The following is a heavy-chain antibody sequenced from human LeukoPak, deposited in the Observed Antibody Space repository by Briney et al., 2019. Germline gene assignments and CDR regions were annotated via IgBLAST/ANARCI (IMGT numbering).Heavy chain of an antibody. V-gene: IGHV1-2*04. J-gene: IGHJ4*02. CDR1: GYTFTGYY. CDR3: ARDGALTGYPAGGDY. Sequence: ASVKVSCKASGYTFTGYYMHWVRQAPGQELEWMGWINPNSGGTNYAQKFQGWVTMTRDTSISTAYMELSRLRSDDTAVYYCARDGALTGYPAGGDYWGQGTLVTVSS. CDR2: INPNSGGT. D-gene: IGHD3-9*01.